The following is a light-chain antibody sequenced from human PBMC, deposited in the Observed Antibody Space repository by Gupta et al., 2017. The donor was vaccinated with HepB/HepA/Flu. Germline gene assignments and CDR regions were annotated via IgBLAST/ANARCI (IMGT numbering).Light chain of an antibody. CDR3: SSYTSSSTWV. CDR1: SSDVGGYNY. V-gene: IGLV2-14*03. J-gene: IGLJ3*02. CDR2: DVS. Sequence: QSALTQPASVSGSPGRSITISCTGTSSDVGGYNYVSWYQQHPGKAPKLMIYDVSNRPSGVSNRFSGLQAEDEADYYCSSYTSSSTWVFGGGTKLTVL.